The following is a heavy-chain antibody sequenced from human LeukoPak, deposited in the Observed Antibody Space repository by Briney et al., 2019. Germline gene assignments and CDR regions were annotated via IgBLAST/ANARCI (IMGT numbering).Heavy chain of an antibody. CDR2: IKSKTDGGTT. CDR1: GFTFSNAW. D-gene: IGHD5-18*01. Sequence: GGSLRLSCAASGFTFSNAWMSWFRQAQGKGLEWVGRIKSKTDGGTTDYAAPVKGRFTISRDDSKNTLYLQMNSLKTEDTAVYYCTTDGVDTVFDYWGQGTLVTVSS. V-gene: IGHV3-15*01. CDR3: TTDGVDTVFDY. J-gene: IGHJ4*02.